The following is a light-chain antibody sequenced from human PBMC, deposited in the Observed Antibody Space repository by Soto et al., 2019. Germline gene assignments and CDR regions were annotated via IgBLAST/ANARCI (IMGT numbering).Light chain of an antibody. CDR2: GGS. CDR3: QQYSSSRT. V-gene: IGKV3-20*01. J-gene: IGKJ1*01. CDR1: QTVRNNY. Sequence: EFVLTQSPGTLSLSPGERATLSCRASQTVRNNYLAWYQQKPGQAPRLLIYGGSSRATGIPVRFSGSGSETDFTLTITRLEPEDFAMYYCQQYSSSRTFGQGTKVDI.